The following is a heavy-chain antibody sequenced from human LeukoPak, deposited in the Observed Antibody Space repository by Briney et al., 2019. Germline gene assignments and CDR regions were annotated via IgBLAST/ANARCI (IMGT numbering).Heavy chain of an antibody. CDR2: IYYSGTT. J-gene: IGHJ6*02. V-gene: IGHV4-59*12. Sequence: PSETLSLTCTVSGGSISSYYWSWIRQPPGKGLEWIGYIYYSGTTNYNPSLKSRVTISVDTSKNQFSLKLSSVTAADTAVYYCAREAQYYGMDVWGQGTTVTVSS. CDR3: AREAQYYGMDV. CDR1: GGSISSYY.